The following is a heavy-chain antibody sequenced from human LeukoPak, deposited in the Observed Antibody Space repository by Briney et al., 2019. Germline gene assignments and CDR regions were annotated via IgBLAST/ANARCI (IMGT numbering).Heavy chain of an antibody. V-gene: IGHV4-59*01. Sequence: SETLSLTCTASGGSITTNRWSWVRLTPGRGLEWIGYIHHSGGTDYNPSLKSRLTISVDTSKSQFSLRLTSVTAADTAVYYCAPDWRFCRDEGCLGTWGQGTLVTVSS. CDR2: IHHSGGT. CDR1: GGSITTNR. J-gene: IGHJ4*02. D-gene: IGHD1-7*01. CDR3: APDWRFCRDEGCLGT.